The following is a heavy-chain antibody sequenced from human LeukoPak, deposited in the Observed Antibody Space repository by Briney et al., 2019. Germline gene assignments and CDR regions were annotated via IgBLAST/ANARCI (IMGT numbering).Heavy chain of an antibody. D-gene: IGHD5-24*01. CDR3: ARSRDGYNYIGDY. J-gene: IGHJ4*02. CDR1: GFTFSSYA. Sequence: GGSLRLSCAASGFTFSSYAMNWVRQAPGGGLEWVSYIGPSGTAIYYADSVKGRFTISRDNAKNTLYLQMNSLRAEDTAVYYCARSRDGYNYIGDYWGQGTLVTVSS. CDR2: IGPSGTAI. V-gene: IGHV3-48*03.